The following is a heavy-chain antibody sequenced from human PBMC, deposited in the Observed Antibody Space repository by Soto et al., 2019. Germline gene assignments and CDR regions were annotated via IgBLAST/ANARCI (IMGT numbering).Heavy chain of an antibody. CDR3: ARTVMVRPTMDYYYGMDV. CDR1: GFSLSTSGMC. V-gene: IGHV2-70*01. D-gene: IGHD3-22*01. CDR2: IDWDDDK. Sequence: SGPTLVNPTQTLTLTCTFSGFSLSTSGMCVSWIRQPPGKALEWLALIDWDDDKYYSTSLKTRLTISKDTPKNQVVLTMTNMDPVDTATYYCARTVMVRPTMDYYYGMDVWGQGTTVTVSS. J-gene: IGHJ6*02.